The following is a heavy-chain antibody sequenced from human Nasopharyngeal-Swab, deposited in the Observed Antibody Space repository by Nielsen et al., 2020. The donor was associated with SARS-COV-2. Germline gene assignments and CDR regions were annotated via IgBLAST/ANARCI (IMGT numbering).Heavy chain of an antibody. J-gene: IGHJ6*02. D-gene: IGHD5-18*01. V-gene: IGHV3-48*02. CDR2: ISSSSSTI. Sequence: VRQAPGKGLEWVSCISSSSSTIYYADSVKGRFTISRDNAKNSLYLQMNSLRDEDSAVYYCAREGGYRYGYRLYYYYGMDVWGQGTTVTVSS. CDR3: AREGGYRYGYRLYYYYGMDV.